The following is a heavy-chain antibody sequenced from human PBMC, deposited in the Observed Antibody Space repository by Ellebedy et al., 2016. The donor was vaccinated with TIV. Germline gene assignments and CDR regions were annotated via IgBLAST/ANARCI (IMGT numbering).Heavy chain of an antibody. CDR2: IYYSGST. CDR1: GGSISSSSYY. J-gene: IGHJ3*02. Sequence: SETLSLTCTVSGGSISSSSYYWSWIRQPPGKGLEWIGYIYYSGSTNYNPSLKSRVTISVDTSKNQFSLKLSSVTAADTAVYYCARQGPWAGAFDIWGQGTMVTVSS. D-gene: IGHD6-19*01. V-gene: IGHV4-61*05. CDR3: ARQGPWAGAFDI.